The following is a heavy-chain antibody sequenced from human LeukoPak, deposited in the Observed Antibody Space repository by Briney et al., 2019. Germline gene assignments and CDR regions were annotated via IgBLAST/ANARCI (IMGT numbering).Heavy chain of an antibody. V-gene: IGHV3-74*01. CDR1: GFTFSSYW. D-gene: IGHD3-10*01. CDR3: ARGSGYYGSGYYGMDV. J-gene: IGHJ6*02. Sequence: GGSLRLSCAASGFTFSSYWMHWVRQAPGKGLVWVSRINSDGSSTSYADSVKGRFTISRDNAKNTLYLQMNSLRAEDTAVYYCARGSGYYGSGYYGMDVWGQGTTVTVSS. CDR2: INSDGSST.